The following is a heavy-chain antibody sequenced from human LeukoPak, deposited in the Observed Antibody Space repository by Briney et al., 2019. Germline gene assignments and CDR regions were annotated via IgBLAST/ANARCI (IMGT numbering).Heavy chain of an antibody. J-gene: IGHJ4*02. CDR3: AKGHDSWSLTPFDY. CDR2: ISWNSGSI. Sequence: PGGSLRLSCAASGFTFDDYAMHWVRQAPGKGLEWVSGISWNSGSIGYADSVKGRFTISRDNAKNSLYLQMNSLRAEDTALYYCAKGHDSWSLTPFDYWGQGTLVTVSS. CDR1: GFTFDDYA. D-gene: IGHD6-13*01. V-gene: IGHV3-9*01.